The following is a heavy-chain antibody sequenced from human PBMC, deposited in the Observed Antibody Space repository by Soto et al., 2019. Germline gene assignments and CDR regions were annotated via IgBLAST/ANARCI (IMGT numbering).Heavy chain of an antibody. CDR1: GYTFTSYA. CDR3: ASARGMAAGGFDP. CDR2: INAGNGNT. J-gene: IGHJ5*02. Sequence: ASVKVSCKASGYTFTSYAIDWVRQAPGQRLEWMGWINAGNGNTKYSQKFQGRVTITRDTSASTAYMELSSLRSEDTAVYYCASARGMAAGGFDPWGQGTLVTVSS. D-gene: IGHD6-13*01. V-gene: IGHV1-3*01.